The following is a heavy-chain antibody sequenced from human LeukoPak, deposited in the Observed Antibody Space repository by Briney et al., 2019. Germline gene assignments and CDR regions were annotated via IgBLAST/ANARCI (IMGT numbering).Heavy chain of an antibody. Sequence: SETLSLTCTVSGDSISSYYWTWIRQPPGKGLDWIGYIYYSGSTNYNPSLKSRVTISVDTSKNQFSLKLSSVTAADTAVYYCARDEDSAYGSGSYLSWGQGTPVTVSS. V-gene: IGHV4-59*01. CDR1: GDSISSYY. J-gene: IGHJ5*02. D-gene: IGHD3-10*01. CDR2: IYYSGST. CDR3: ARDEDSAYGSGSYLS.